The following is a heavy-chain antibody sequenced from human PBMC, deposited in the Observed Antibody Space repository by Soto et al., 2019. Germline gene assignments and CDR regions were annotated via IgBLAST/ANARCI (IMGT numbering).Heavy chain of an antibody. CDR3: AQDGYGNNDGDALHI. CDR2: ISTYNGKA. CDR1: GYTFTSFG. D-gene: IGHD4-4*01. Sequence: QGQLVQSGAEVKKPGASVKVSCKASGYTFTSFGITWVRQAPGQGLEWMGWISTYNGKANYAQKLQGRVTVTRDPSTNTAYMELRSLRSDDTAVYYCAQDGYGNNDGDALHIWGQGTMVTVSS. J-gene: IGHJ3*02. V-gene: IGHV1-18*04.